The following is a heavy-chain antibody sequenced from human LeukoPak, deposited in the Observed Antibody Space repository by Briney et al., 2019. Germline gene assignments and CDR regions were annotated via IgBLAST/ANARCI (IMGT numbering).Heavy chain of an antibody. V-gene: IGHV3-48*02. Sequence: GGSLRLSCAASGFTFSAYGMSWVRQAPGKGLEWISHISSGRSIMNYADPVKGRFTISRDNGKNSVYLQMNSLKDEDTAVYYCAGGVYGYNAFDYWGQGTLVTVSS. CDR3: AGGVYGYNAFDY. J-gene: IGHJ4*02. CDR1: GFTFSAYG. D-gene: IGHD5/OR15-5a*01. CDR2: ISSGRSIM.